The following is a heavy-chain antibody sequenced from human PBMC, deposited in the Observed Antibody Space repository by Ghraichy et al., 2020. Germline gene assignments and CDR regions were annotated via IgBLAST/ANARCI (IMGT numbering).Heavy chain of an antibody. Sequence: GESLNIYCAASGFTFSSYSMNWGRQAPGKGLEWVSSISSSSSYIYYADSLKGRFTISRDNAKNSLYLQMNSLRAEDTAVYYCARGGFANWFDPWGQGTLVTVSS. CDR2: ISSSSSYI. V-gene: IGHV3-21*01. J-gene: IGHJ5*02. CDR1: GFTFSSYS. CDR3: ARGGFANWFDP.